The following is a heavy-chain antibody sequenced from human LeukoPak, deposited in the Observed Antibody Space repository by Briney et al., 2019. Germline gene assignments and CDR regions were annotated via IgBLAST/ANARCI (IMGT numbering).Heavy chain of an antibody. CDR2: INFDGSST. J-gene: IGHJ4*02. Sequence: GGSLRLPCAVSGFTFGRYWMHWVRQAPGKGLVWVSRINFDGSSTFYADSVKGRFTISRDNAKNTLYLQMNSLRAEDTAVYYCVTGLLETTNSWGQGTLVTVSS. CDR3: VTGLLETTNS. V-gene: IGHV3-74*01. CDR1: GFTFGRYW. D-gene: IGHD1-1*01.